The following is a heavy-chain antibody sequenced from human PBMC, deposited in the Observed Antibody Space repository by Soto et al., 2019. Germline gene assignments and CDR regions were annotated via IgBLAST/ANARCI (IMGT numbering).Heavy chain of an antibody. Sequence: QVQLVESGGGVVQPGRSLRLSCAASGFTFSSYTMHWVRQAPGKGLEWVALISYDGSNKYYADSVKGRFTISRDNSKNTVYMQRNSLRAEDTAVYYCARGAGIAVAGTSFDYWGQGTLVSVSS. D-gene: IGHD6-19*01. J-gene: IGHJ4*02. CDR3: ARGAGIAVAGTSFDY. CDR1: GFTFSSYT. V-gene: IGHV3-30-3*01. CDR2: ISYDGSNK.